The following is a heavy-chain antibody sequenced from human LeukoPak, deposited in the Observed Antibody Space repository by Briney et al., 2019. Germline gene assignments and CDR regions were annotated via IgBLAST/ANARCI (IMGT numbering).Heavy chain of an antibody. CDR3: ARLRTGVAVAVDY. CDR2: IIPILGIA. J-gene: IGHJ4*02. D-gene: IGHD6-19*01. Sequence: SVKVSCKASGGTFSSYAISWVRQAPGQGLEWMGRIIPILGIANYAQRFQGRVTITADKSTSTAYMELSSLRSEDTAVYYCARLRTGVAVAVDYWGQGTLVTVSS. CDR1: GGTFSSYA. V-gene: IGHV1-69*04.